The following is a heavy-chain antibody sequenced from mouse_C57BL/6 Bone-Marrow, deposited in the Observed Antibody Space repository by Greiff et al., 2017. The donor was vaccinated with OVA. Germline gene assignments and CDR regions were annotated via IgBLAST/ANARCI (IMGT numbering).Heavy chain of an antibody. J-gene: IGHJ4*01. Sequence: EVQRVESGGGLVKPGGSLKLSCAASGFTFSSYAMSWVRQTPEKRLEWVATISDGGSYTYYPDNVKGRFTISRDNAKNNLYLQMSHLKSEDTAMYYCARKGVLLRFLYYAMDYWGQGTSVTVSS. D-gene: IGHD1-1*01. CDR1: GFTFSSYA. CDR2: ISDGGSYT. CDR3: ARKGVLLRFLYYAMDY. V-gene: IGHV5-4*01.